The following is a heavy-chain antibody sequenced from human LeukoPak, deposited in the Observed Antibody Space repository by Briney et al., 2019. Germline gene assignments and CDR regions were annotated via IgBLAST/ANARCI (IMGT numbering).Heavy chain of an antibody. CDR3: TYGGVV. CDR1: GFTFSGSA. V-gene: IGHV3-73*01. J-gene: IGHJ4*02. Sequence: GGSLRLSCAASGFTFSGSAMHWVRQASGKGLEWAGRIRSKANSYAIAYAASVKGRFTISRDDSKNTAYLQMNSLKTEDTAVYYCTYGGVVWGQGTLVTVSS. D-gene: IGHD4-23*01. CDR2: IRSKANSYAI.